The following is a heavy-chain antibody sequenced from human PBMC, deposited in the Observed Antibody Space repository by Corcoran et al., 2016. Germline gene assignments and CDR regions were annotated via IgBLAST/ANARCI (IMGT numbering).Heavy chain of an antibody. CDR2: INHSGST. V-gene: IGHV4-34*01. CDR3: ARAILRDIVVVPAALDV. Sequence: QVQLQQWGAGLLKPSETLSLTCAVYGGSFSGYYWSWIRQPPGKGLEWIGEINHSGSTNYNPSLKSRVTISVDTSKNQFSLNLSSVTAADTAVYDCARAILRDIVVVPAALDVWGQGTTVTVSS. J-gene: IGHJ6*02. CDR1: GGSFSGYY. D-gene: IGHD2-2*01.